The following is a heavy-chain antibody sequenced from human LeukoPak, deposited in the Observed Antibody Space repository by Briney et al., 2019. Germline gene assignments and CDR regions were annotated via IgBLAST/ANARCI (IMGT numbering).Heavy chain of an antibody. J-gene: IGHJ4*02. CDR1: GDSVSSNSAA. V-gene: IGHV6-1*01. CDR3: ATEGKQLVNGPLRY. D-gene: IGHD6-13*01. CDR2: TYYRSKWYN. Sequence: SQTLSLTCTISGDSVSSNSAAWNWIRQSPSRGLEWLGRTYYRSKWYNDYAVSVKSRITINPDTSKNQFSLQLNSVTPEDTAVYYCATEGKQLVNGPLRYWGQGTLVTVSS.